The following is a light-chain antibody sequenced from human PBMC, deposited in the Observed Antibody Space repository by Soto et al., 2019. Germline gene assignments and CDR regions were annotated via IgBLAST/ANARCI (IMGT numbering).Light chain of an antibody. J-gene: IGKJ1*01. Sequence: DIQLTQSPSSLSASVGDRVTITCRAIQGIGSYLDWYQQKPGKAPKLLMYDESTLQSGVPSRLSGSRSGTDFTLIISSLQHEDFANYFCQQRHSIHPWTFGQGTKVDIK. V-gene: IGKV1-39*01. CDR2: DES. CDR3: QQRHSIHPWT. CDR1: QGIGSY.